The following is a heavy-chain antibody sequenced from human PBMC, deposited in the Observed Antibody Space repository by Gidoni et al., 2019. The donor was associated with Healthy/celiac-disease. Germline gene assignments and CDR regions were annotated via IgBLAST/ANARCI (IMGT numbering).Heavy chain of an antibody. D-gene: IGHD6-6*01. V-gene: IGHV1-69*01. J-gene: IGHJ6*02. CDR3: ARDEYSSSHKYYYYYYGMDV. CDR1: GGTFSSYA. CDR2: IIPIFGTA. Sequence: QVQLVQSGAEVKKPGSSVKVACKASGGTFSSYAISWVRQAPGQGLEWMGGIIPIFGTANYAQQFQGRVTITADESTSTAYMELSSLRSEDTAVYYCARDEYSSSHKYYYYYYGMDVWGQGTTVTVSS.